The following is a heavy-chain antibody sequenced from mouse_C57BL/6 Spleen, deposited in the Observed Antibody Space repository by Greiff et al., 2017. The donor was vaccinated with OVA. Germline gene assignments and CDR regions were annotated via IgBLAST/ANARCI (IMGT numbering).Heavy chain of an antibody. CDR1: GYTFTSYW. J-gene: IGHJ2*01. CDR3: ARSFYDGYYVDYFDY. Sequence: QVQLQQPGTELVKPGASVKLSCKASGYTFTSYWMHWVKQRPGQGLEWIGNINPSNGGTNYNEKFKSKATLTVDKSSSTAYMQLSSLTSEDSAVYYCARSFYDGYYVDYFDYWGQGTTLTVSS. V-gene: IGHV1-53*01. D-gene: IGHD2-3*01. CDR2: INPSNGGT.